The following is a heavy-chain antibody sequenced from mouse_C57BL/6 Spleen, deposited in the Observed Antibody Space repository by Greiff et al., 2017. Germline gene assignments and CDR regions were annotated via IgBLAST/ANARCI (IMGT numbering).Heavy chain of an antibody. Sequence: QVQLQQSGAELVKPGASVKISCKASGYAFSSYWMNWVKQRPGKGLEWIGQIYPGDGDTNYNGKFKGKATLTADKSSSTAYMQLSSLTSEDSAVYFCARSKDYYSNYEDYFDYWGQGTTLTVSS. D-gene: IGHD2-5*01. J-gene: IGHJ2*01. CDR2: IYPGDGDT. V-gene: IGHV1-80*01. CDR3: ARSKDYYSNYEDYFDY. CDR1: GYAFSSYW.